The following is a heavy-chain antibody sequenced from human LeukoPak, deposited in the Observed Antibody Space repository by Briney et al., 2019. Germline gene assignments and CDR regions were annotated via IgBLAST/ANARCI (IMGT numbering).Heavy chain of an antibody. J-gene: IGHJ4*02. V-gene: IGHV3-30*02. CDR2: IRYDGSNQ. Sequence: PGGSLRLSCAASGLTFSSYGMHWVRQAPGKGLEWVAFIRYDGSNQHYADSVKGRFTISRDNSKNTLYLQMNSLSAEDAALYYCAKDRYYYEGSGYCFESWGQGTLVTVSS. CDR3: AKDRYYYEGSGYCFES. CDR1: GLTFSSYG. D-gene: IGHD3-22*01.